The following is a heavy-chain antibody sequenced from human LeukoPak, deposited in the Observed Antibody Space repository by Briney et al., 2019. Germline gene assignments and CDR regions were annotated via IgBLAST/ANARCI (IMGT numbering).Heavy chain of an antibody. CDR3: VRHSCGGGTCYRWFDP. D-gene: IGHD2-15*01. CDR1: GGSITNYY. Sequence: PSETLSLTCTVSGGSITNYYWTWIRQPPGKGLEWIGYIHYSGSTNYNPSLKSRVTISVDTSKNQFSLKLSSVTAADTAMYYCVRHSCGGGTCYRWFDPWGQGTLVTVSS. J-gene: IGHJ5*02. CDR2: IHYSGST. V-gene: IGHV4-59*08.